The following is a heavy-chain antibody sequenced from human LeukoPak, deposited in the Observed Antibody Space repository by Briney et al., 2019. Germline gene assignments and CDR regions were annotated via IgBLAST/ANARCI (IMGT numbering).Heavy chain of an antibody. CDR3: ASLLSYYYDSSGQANAFDI. Sequence: SETLSLTCTVSGGSIXSSSXYWGWIRQPPXXGLEWLXXXYXSGSTYYNPSLKSRVTISVDTSKNQFSLKLSSVTAADTAVYYCASLLSYYYDSSGQANAFDIWGQGTMVTVSS. J-gene: IGHJ3*02. CDR2: XYXSGST. CDR1: GGSIXSSSXY. V-gene: IGHV4-39*01. D-gene: IGHD3-22*01.